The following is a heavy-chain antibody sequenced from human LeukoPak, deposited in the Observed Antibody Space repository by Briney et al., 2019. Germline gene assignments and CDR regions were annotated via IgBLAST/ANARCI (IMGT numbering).Heavy chain of an antibody. CDR2: IYPGDSDT. V-gene: IGHV5-51*01. J-gene: IGHJ2*01. Sequence: GESLEISCQGSGYSFTSYWIGWVRQLPGKGLEWMGIIYPGDSDTRYSPSSQGQVTISADKSISTAYLQWSSLKASDTAMYYCARLKEQLWLGGGYFDLWGRGTLVTVSS. D-gene: IGHD5-18*01. CDR1: GYSFTSYW. CDR3: ARLKEQLWLGGGYFDL.